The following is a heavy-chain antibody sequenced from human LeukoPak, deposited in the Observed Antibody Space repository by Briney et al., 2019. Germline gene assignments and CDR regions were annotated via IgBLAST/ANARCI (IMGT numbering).Heavy chain of an antibody. V-gene: IGHV2-5*01. CDR3: AHRPGSGYLQNWFDP. Sequence: SGPTLVKPTQTLTLTCTFSGFSLSTSGVGVGWIRQPPGKALEWLALIYWNDDKRYSPSLKSRLTITKDTSKNQVVLTMTNMDPVDTATYYCAHRPGSGYLQNWFDPWGQGTLVTVSS. CDR2: IYWNDDK. D-gene: IGHD3-3*01. J-gene: IGHJ5*02. CDR1: GFSLSTSGVG.